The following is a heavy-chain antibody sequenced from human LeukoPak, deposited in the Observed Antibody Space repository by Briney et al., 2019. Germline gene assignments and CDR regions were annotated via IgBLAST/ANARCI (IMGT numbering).Heavy chain of an antibody. CDR2: ISYDGSNK. V-gene: IGHV3-30*04. J-gene: IGHJ4*02. Sequence: GRSLRLSCAASGFTFSSYAMHWVRQAPGKGLEWVAVISYDGSNKYYADSVKGRFTISRDNSKNTLYLQMNSLRAEDTAVYYCARAPLTAGGIVVVPVSYFDYWGQGTLVTVSS. CDR3: ARAPLTAGGIVVVPVSYFDY. CDR1: GFTFSSYA. D-gene: IGHD3-22*01.